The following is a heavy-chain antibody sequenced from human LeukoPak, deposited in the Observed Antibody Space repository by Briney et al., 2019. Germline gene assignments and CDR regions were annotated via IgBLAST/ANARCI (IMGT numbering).Heavy chain of an antibody. J-gene: IGHJ3*02. D-gene: IGHD2-15*01. Sequence: GGSLRLSCAASGFTVSNKYMSWVRQAPGRGLEWVSVIYSGGSTYYADSVKGRFSISRDKSKKTLYLQMNSLRAEDTALYYCAREMYCSGGSCYGDAFDIWGQGTMVTVSS. CDR2: IYSGGST. CDR1: GFTVSNKY. CDR3: AREMYCSGGSCYGDAFDI. V-gene: IGHV3-66*01.